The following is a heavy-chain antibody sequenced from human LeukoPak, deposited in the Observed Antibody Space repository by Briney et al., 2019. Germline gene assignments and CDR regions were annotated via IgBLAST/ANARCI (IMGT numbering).Heavy chain of an antibody. CDR1: GGSISTYY. D-gene: IGHD2-8*01. CDR3: PRHALPYLSNAICYDKNSFNP. V-gene: IGHV4-4*09. Sequence: SETLSLTCTVSGGSISTYYWSWIRQPPGKGLEWIGYIYSNGNTNYNPSLKSRVSISVDTSKNQFSLKLSSVPAADTGVYFCPRHALPYLSNAICYDKNSFNPWGQGTPVTASP. J-gene: IGHJ5*02. CDR2: IYSNGNT.